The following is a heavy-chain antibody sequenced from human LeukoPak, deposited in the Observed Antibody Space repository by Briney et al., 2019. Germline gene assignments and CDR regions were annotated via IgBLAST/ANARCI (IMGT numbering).Heavy chain of an antibody. CDR2: IYYSGSS. Sequence: PSETLSLTCTVSGGSINTYYWSWIRQPPGKGLEWIAYIYYSGSSNYNPSLKSRVTMSVDTSKNQFSLKLSSVTAADTAVYYCARGPRIAAGDTVDYWGQGTLVTVSS. V-gene: IGHV4-59*12. CDR3: ARGPRIAAGDTVDY. D-gene: IGHD6-13*01. CDR1: GGSINTYY. J-gene: IGHJ4*02.